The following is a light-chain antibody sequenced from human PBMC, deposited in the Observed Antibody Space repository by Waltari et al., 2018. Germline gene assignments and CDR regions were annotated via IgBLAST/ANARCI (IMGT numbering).Light chain of an antibody. J-gene: IGLJ1*01. CDR2: DVP. Sequence: QSALTQPAFVSGSPGQSITIFCIGTNSDVGGYNYVSWYQQHPGKAPKLTIYDVPKRPSGVSSRFSGSKCGNTASLTISGLQAEDEADYYCNSYRNINTYVFGTGTKVTVL. V-gene: IGLV2-14*01. CDR1: NSDVGGYNY. CDR3: NSYRNINTYV.